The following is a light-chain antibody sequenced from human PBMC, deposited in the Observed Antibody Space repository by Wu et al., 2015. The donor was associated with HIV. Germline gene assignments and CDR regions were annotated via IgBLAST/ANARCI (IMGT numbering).Light chain of an antibody. Sequence: DIQMTQSPSSLSASVGDRVTITCRASQSVRTFLNWYQQKPGKAPKLLIYGASSLQSGVPSRFSGSGSGTEFTLTISSLQPEDFATYFCQQNSITLPWTFGQGTKGGGQT. CDR1: QSVRTF. CDR3: QQNSITLPWT. V-gene: IGKV1-39*01. J-gene: IGKJ1*01. CDR2: GAS.